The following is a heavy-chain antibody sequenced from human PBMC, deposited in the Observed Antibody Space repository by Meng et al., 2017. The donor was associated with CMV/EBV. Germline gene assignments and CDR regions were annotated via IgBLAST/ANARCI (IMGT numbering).Heavy chain of an antibody. CDR3: ARMQQLVPHNWFDP. D-gene: IGHD6-6*01. CDR1: GGSFSGYY. Sequence: GSLRLSCAVYGGSFSGYYWSWIRQPPGKGLEWIGEINHSGSTNYNPSLKSRVTISVDKSKNQFSLKLSSVTAADTAVYYCARMQQLVPHNWFDPWGQGTLVTVSS. CDR2: INHSGST. J-gene: IGHJ5*02. V-gene: IGHV4-34*01.